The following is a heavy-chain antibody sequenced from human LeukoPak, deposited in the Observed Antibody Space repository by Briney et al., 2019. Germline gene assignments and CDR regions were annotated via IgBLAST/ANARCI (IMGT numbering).Heavy chain of an antibody. J-gene: IGHJ4*02. D-gene: IGHD6-19*01. CDR1: GFTVSSNY. CDR2: IYRGGNT. Sequence: GGSLRLSCAASGFTVSSNYVSWVRQTPGKGLEWVSVIYRGGNTYYADSVKGRFTISRDNSKNTLYLQMNSLRVEDTAVYYCARPWYSSGWYLDYWGQGTLVIVSS. V-gene: IGHV3-53*01. CDR3: ARPWYSSGWYLDY.